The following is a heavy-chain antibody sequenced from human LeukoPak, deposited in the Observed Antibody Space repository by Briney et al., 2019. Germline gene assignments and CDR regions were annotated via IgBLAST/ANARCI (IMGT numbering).Heavy chain of an antibody. Sequence: PGGSLRLSCAASGFTFSSYGMHWVRQAPGKGLEWVAVIWYDGSNKYYADSVKGRFTISRDNSKNTLYLQMNSLRAEDTAVYYCARDTLRYCSSTSCYGLGYWGQGTLVTVSS. CDR3: ARDTLRYCSSTSCYGLGY. D-gene: IGHD2-2*01. CDR2: IWYDGSNK. J-gene: IGHJ4*02. CDR1: GFTFSSYG. V-gene: IGHV3-33*01.